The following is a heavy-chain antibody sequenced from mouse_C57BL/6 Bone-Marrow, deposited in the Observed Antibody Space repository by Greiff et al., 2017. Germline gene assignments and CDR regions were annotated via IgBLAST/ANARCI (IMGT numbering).Heavy chain of an antibody. D-gene: IGHD2-4*01. CDR3: ARNDYDVDYYAMDY. Sequence: QVQLKESGPGLVAPSQSLSITCTASGFSLTSYAISWVRQPPGKGLEWLGVIWTGGGTNYNSALKSRLSISKDNSKSQVFLKMNSLQTDDTARYYCARNDYDVDYYAMDYWGQGTSVTVSS. V-gene: IGHV2-9-1*01. J-gene: IGHJ4*01. CDR2: IWTGGGT. CDR1: GFSLTSYA.